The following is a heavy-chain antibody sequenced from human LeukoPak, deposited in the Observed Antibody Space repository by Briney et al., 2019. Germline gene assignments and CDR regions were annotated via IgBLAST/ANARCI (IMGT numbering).Heavy chain of an antibody. CDR2: ISAYNGNT. CDR3: ARISLSGFWSTLNAFDI. Sequence: GASVKVSCKASGYTFKNYGISWVRQAPGQGLEWMGWISAYNGNTNYAQKFQGRVTMTTDTSTDTAYVEVRSLRSDDTALYYCARISLSGFWSTLNAFDIWGRGTMVTVSP. CDR1: GYTFKNYG. V-gene: IGHV1-18*01. D-gene: IGHD5-12*01. J-gene: IGHJ3*02.